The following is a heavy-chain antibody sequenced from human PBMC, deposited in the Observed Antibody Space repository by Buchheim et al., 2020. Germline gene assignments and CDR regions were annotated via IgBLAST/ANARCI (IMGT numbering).Heavy chain of an antibody. V-gene: IGHV4-34*01. J-gene: IGHJ4*02. CDR2: INHSGST. CDR1: GGSFSGYY. D-gene: IGHD3-22*01. CDR3: ARTRYYYDSSGYSY. Sequence: QVQLQQWGAGLLKPSETLSLTCAVYGGSFSGYYWSWIRQPPGKGLEWIGEINHSGSTNYNPSLKSRVTISVDLSKNQFSLKLSSVTAADTAVYYCARTRYYYDSSGYSYWGQGTL.